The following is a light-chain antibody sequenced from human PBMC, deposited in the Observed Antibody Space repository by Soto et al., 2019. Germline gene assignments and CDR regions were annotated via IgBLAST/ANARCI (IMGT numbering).Light chain of an antibody. CDR2: DVT. V-gene: IGLV2-14*03. CDR3: SSYTPASSRAVI. Sequence: QSALTQPASVSGSPEQSITISCTGSSTNIGSYNYVAWYQQHPGQAPKLIIYDVTNRPSGVSDRFSGSKSDNTASLTISGLQAEDEAHYYCSSYTPASSRAVIFGGGTKLTVL. CDR1: STNIGSYNY. J-gene: IGLJ2*01.